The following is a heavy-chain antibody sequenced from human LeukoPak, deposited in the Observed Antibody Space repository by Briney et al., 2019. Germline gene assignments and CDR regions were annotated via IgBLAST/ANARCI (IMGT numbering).Heavy chain of an antibody. CDR1: GYTFTGYY. CDR3: ARDLRDYYYDSSGYYPY. CDR2: INPNSGGT. Sequence: GASVKVSCKASGYTFTGYYMHWVRQAPGQGLEWMGWINPNSGGTNYAQKFQGRVTMTRDTSISTAYMELSRLRSDDTAVYYCARDLRDYYYDSSGYYPYWGQGTLVTVSS. D-gene: IGHD3-22*01. V-gene: IGHV1-2*02. J-gene: IGHJ4*02.